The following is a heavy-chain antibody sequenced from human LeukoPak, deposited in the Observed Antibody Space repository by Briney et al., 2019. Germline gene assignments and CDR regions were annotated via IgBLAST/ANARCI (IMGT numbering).Heavy chain of an antibody. J-gene: IGHJ2*01. Sequence: GGSLRLSCATSQFKFNNYGMTWVRQAPGKGLEWVSSITGSGGRTQYADSVKGRFTVSRDNSKNTLYLQMTSLRAEDTAVYYCAKAVLGSSWYNWYFDLWGRGTLVTVSS. V-gene: IGHV3-23*01. D-gene: IGHD6-13*01. CDR1: QFKFNNYG. CDR2: ITGSGGRT. CDR3: AKAVLGSSWYNWYFDL.